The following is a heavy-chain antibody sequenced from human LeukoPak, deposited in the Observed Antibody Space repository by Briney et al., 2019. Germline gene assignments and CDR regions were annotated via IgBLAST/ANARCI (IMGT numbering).Heavy chain of an antibody. CDR1: GGSISSYY. Sequence: SKTLSLTCTVSGGSISSYYWSWIRQPPGKGLEWIGYIYYSGSTDYNPSLKSRVTISVETSKNQFSLKLSSVTAADTAVYCARAGPYDSSGYYYQYYYYMDVWGKGTTVTISS. CDR3: ARAGPYDSSGYYYQYYYYMDV. D-gene: IGHD3-22*01. V-gene: IGHV4-59*01. J-gene: IGHJ6*03. CDR2: IYYSGST.